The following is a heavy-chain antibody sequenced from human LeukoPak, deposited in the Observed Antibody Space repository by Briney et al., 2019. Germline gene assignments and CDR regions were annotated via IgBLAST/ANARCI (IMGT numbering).Heavy chain of an antibody. CDR1: GYTFTGYY. J-gene: IGHJ4*02. V-gene: IGHV1-2*07. Sequence: GASVNVSCKASGYTFTGYYMHWVRQAPGQGLEWMGGINPNSGATNYAHKFQGRVTMTSDTSISTAYMELSRMRSDDKAVYYCARVQYSGSAALDYWGQGTLVTVSS. D-gene: IGHD6-6*01. CDR2: INPNSGAT. CDR3: ARVQYSGSAALDY.